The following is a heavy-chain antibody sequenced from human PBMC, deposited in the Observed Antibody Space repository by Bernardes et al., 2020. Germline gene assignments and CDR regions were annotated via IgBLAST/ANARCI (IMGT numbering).Heavy chain of an antibody. Sequence: SETLSLTCTVSGGSISSSSYYWSWIRQPPGKGLEWIGYIYYSGSTYYNPSLKSRVTISVDTSKNQFSLKLSSVTAADTAVYYCAREFSRGYGGLGAFDIWGQGTMVTVSS. CDR3: AREFSRGYGGLGAFDI. J-gene: IGHJ3*02. V-gene: IGHV4-30-4*01. CDR2: IYYSGST. CDR1: GGSISSSSYY. D-gene: IGHD4-17*01.